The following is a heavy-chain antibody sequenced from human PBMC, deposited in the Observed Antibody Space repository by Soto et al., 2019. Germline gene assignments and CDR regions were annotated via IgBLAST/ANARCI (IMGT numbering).Heavy chain of an antibody. Sequence: QVQLVQSGAEVKKPGASVKVSCKASGYTFTSYAMHWVLQAPGQRLEWIGWINAGNGNTKYSQKFQGRVTITRDTAASTAYMELSSLRSEDTAVYYCARVGDCSSTSCYSGGFDPWGQGTLVTVSS. CDR3: ARVGDCSSTSCYSGGFDP. J-gene: IGHJ5*02. D-gene: IGHD2-2*02. V-gene: IGHV1-3*01. CDR2: INAGNGNT. CDR1: GYTFTSYA.